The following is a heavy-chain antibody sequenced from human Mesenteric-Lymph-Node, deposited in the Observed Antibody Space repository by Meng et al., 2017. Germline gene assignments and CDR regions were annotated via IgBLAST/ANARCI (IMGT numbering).Heavy chain of an antibody. CDR1: GFTFCSYS. Sequence: VASGGGRVKPGGSLILSCATSGFTFCSYSMNWFRQAPGKGLEWVSSISSSSSYIYYADSVKGRFTISRDNAKNSLYLQMNSLRAEDTAVYYCAREYGDAWGQGTLVTVSS. V-gene: IGHV3-21*01. J-gene: IGHJ5*02. CDR2: ISSSSSYI. D-gene: IGHD4-17*01. CDR3: AREYGDA.